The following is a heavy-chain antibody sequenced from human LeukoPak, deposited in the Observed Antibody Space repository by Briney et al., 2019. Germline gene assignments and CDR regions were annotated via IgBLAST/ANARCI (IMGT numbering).Heavy chain of an antibody. J-gene: IGHJ6*02. CDR2: INHSGST. D-gene: IGHD2-2*01. V-gene: IGHV4-34*01. Sequence: SETLSLTRAVYGGSFSGYYWSWIRQPPGKGLEWIGEINHSGSTNYNPSLKSRVTISVDTSKNQFSLKLSSVTAADTAVYYCARQWGDIVVVPAAMRYYYYGMDVWGQGTTVTVSS. CDR1: GGSFSGYY. CDR3: ARQWGDIVVVPAAMRYYYYGMDV.